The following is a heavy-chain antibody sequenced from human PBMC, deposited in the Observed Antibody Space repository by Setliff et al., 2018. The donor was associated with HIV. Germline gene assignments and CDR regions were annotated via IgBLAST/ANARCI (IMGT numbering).Heavy chain of an antibody. CDR2: IGAVGSPT. V-gene: IGHV3-23*01. D-gene: IGHD6-19*01. CDR1: GFTFTSYA. J-gene: IGHJ6*03. CDR3: AKDSEAVAVKYYYMDV. Sequence: GGSLRLSCTVSGFTFTSYAMGWVRQAAGKGLEWVSTIGAVGSPTHYAESVKGRFTISRDSSKNTLYLQMNSLRAEDTALYYCAKDSEAVAVKYYYMDVWGRGTTVTVSS.